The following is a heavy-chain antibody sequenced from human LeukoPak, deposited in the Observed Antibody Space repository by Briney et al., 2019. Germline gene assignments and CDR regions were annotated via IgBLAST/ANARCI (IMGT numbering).Heavy chain of an antibody. D-gene: IGHD4/OR15-4a*01. CDR3: ARGMVAPPYYYYYYMDV. CDR2: IYYSGST. Sequence: KSSETLSLTCAVYGGSFSGYYWSWIRQPPGKGLEWIGYIYYSGSTNYNPSLKSRVTISVDTSKNQFSLKLSSVTAADTAVYYCARGMVAPPYYYYYYMDVWGKGTTVTVSS. CDR1: GGSFSGYY. J-gene: IGHJ6*03. V-gene: IGHV4-59*01.